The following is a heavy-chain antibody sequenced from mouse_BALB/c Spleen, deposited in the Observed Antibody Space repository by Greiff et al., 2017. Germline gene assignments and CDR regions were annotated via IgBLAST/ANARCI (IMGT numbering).Heavy chain of an antibody. J-gene: IGHJ3*01. D-gene: IGHD2-1*01. Sequence: EVKLVESGGGLVQPGGSRKLSCAASGFTFSSFGMHWVRQAPEKGLEWVAYISSGSSTIYYADTVKGRFTISRDNPKNTLFLQMTSLRSEVTAMYYCARGDYGNLFAYWGQGTLVTVSA. CDR1: GFTFSSFG. CDR3: ARGDYGNLFAY. CDR2: ISSGSSTI. V-gene: IGHV5-17*02.